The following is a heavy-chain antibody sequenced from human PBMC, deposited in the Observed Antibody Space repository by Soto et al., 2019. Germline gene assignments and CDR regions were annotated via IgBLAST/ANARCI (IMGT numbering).Heavy chain of an antibody. CDR2: INHRGST. D-gene: IGHD1-26*01. V-gene: IGHV4-34*01. CDR1: GGSFSGYY. Sequence: SETLSLTCAVYGGSFSGYYWSWIRQPPGKGLEWIGEINHRGSTIHNPALKSRVTISVDSSKNQFSLKLGSVAAADTAVYYCGGGPVDRAPTDPYYFAYWDKGTWVTVSS. CDR3: GGGPVDRAPTDPYYFAY. J-gene: IGHJ4*02.